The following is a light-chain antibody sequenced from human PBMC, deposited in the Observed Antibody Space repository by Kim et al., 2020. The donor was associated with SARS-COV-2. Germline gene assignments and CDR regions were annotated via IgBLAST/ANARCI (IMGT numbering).Light chain of an antibody. CDR3: SSYTSSSNVV. CDR2: EVS. CDR1: SSDVVSYNR. V-gene: IGLV2-18*02. J-gene: IGLJ2*01. Sequence: GQSAPISCTGTSSDVVSYNRVSWYQQPPATAPKLIIYEVSNRPSGVPDRFSGSKSGNTASLTISGLQAEDEADYYCSSYTSSSNVVFGGGTKLTVL.